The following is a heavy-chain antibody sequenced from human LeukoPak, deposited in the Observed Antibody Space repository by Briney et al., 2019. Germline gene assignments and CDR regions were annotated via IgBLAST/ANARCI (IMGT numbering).Heavy chain of an antibody. CDR3: ARDLETLAARNELIWSNWIDP. CDR1: GFTFSSYW. CDR2: IKQDGSEK. V-gene: IGHV3-7*01. Sequence: GGSLRLSCAASGFTFSSYWMSWVRQAPGKGLEWVANIKQDGSEKYYVDSVKGRFTISRDNSKNTLYLQMNSLRGDDTAMYYCARDLETLAARNELIWSNWIDPWGQGTLVTVSS. J-gene: IGHJ5*02. D-gene: IGHD6-6*01.